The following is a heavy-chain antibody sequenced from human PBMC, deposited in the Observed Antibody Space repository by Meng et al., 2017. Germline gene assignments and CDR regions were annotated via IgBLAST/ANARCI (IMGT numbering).Heavy chain of an antibody. CDR3: ARDNPHLY. J-gene: IGHJ4*02. CDR2: IYSGGST. Sequence: EVQVVGTGGGLVQPGGALRLSCAASWFTVRSNYMSWVRQPPGKGLEWVSVIYSGGSTYYADSVKGRFTISRDNAKNSLHLQMNSLRAEDTAVYYCARDNPHLYWGQGTLVTVSS. CDR1: WFTVRSNY. V-gene: IGHV3-53*02.